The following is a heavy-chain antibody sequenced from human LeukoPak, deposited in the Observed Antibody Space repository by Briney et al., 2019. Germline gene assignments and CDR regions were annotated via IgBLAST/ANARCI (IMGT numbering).Heavy chain of an antibody. CDR1: GFTVSSYY. V-gene: IGHV3-53*01. CDR3: ARGIDY. Sequence: GGYLRLSCAASGFTVSSYYMNWVRQAPGKELEWVSVIYTGGGRYYADSVRGRFTISRDTSKNMVFLQMNSLRVEDTAVYYCARGIDYWGRGTLVTVSS. J-gene: IGHJ4*02. CDR2: IYTGGGR.